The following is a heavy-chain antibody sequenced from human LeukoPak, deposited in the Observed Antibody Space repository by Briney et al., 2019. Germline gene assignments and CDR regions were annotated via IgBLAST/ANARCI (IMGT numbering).Heavy chain of an antibody. V-gene: IGHV3-9*01. CDR3: GKDSMITF. Sequence: GGSLTLSCAASRFTFDDYDMHWVRQAPGKGRRSVEGISWNSASIGYAESVMGRVTISRDNAKNSLYLQMNSMRVEDTALYYCGKDSMITFGGQGTGVPVSS. D-gene: IGHD3-16*01. CDR1: RFTFDDYD. CDR2: ISWNSASI. J-gene: IGHJ4*02.